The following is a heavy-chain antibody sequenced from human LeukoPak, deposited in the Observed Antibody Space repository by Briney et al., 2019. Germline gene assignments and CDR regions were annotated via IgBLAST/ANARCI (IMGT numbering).Heavy chain of an antibody. CDR3: ARDTGYSSSSDY. CDR2: IDPSGGST. V-gene: IGHV1-46*01. D-gene: IGHD6-6*01. J-gene: IGHJ4*02. CDR1: GYTFTNYY. Sequence: ASVKVSCKASGYTFTNYYIHWVRQAPRHGLEWMGIIDPSGGSTSYAKKFQGRVTMTRDMSTSTVYMELSRLRSEDTAVYYCARDTGYSSSSDYWGQGTLVTVSS.